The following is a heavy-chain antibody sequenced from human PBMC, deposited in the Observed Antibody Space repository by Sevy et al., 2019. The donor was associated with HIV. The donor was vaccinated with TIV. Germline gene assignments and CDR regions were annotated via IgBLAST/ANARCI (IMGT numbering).Heavy chain of an antibody. V-gene: IGHV4-59*01. CDR1: GGSISAYY. Sequence: SETLSLTCTVSGGSISAYYWSWIRQPPGKGLEWIGYIHYTGNTKYNPSLESRVTISVDTSKNQFSLKLSSVTAADTAIYYCARAPPVRSGDDSLDWFAAWGQGTLVTVSS. D-gene: IGHD5-12*01. J-gene: IGHJ5*02. CDR3: ARAPPVRSGDDSLDWFAA. CDR2: IHYTGNT.